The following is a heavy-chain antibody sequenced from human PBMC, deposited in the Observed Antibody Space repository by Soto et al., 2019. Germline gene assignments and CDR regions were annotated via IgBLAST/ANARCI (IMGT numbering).Heavy chain of an antibody. Sequence: QVQLVQSGAEVKKPGASVKVSCKASGYTFTSYAMHWVRQAPGQRLEWMGWVNAGNGNTKYSQKLQARVTITRDTSASTAYMELSSLRSEDTAVYYCARDRATVPPLNWFDPWGQGTLVTVSS. J-gene: IGHJ5*02. CDR2: VNAGNGNT. CDR3: ARDRATVPPLNWFDP. D-gene: IGHD4-4*01. CDR1: GYTFTSYA. V-gene: IGHV1-3*01.